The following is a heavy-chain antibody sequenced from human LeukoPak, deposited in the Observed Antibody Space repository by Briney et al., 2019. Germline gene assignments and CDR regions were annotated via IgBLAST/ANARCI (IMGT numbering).Heavy chain of an antibody. CDR2: ISGSGGST. CDR3: AKGLGSSSSEDY. V-gene: IGHV3-23*01. Sequence: QPGGSLRLSCAASGFTFSGHEMNWVRQTPGKGLEWVSAISGSGGSTYYADSVKGRFTTSRDNSKNTLYLQMNSLRAEYTAVYYCAKGLGSSSSEDYWGQGTLVTVSS. J-gene: IGHJ4*02. CDR1: GFTFSGHE. D-gene: IGHD6-6*01.